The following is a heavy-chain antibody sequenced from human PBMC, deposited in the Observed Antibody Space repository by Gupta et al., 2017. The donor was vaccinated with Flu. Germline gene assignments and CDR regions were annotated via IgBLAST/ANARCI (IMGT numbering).Heavy chain of an antibody. J-gene: IGHJ6*02. Sequence: EVRLVQSGGSLVPPGGCLNLACAASGFSFSCPDFHWFRPASGKGLEWVGRIRSKGDNYAAAYAASVKGRFTMSRDVSENTAYLQMNSLRSEDTAVYYCTSYRCEATTNYCYWMDVWGQGTTVTVSS. V-gene: IGHV3-73*02. CDR3: TSYRCEATTNYCYWMDV. CDR2: IRSKGDNYAA. CDR1: GFSFSCPD. D-gene: IGHD1-1*01.